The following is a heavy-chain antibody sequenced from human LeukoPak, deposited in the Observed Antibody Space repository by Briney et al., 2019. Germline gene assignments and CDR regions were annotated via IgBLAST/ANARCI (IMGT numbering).Heavy chain of an antibody. CDR2: ISYDGSNK. D-gene: IGHD3-3*01. CDR1: GFTFSSYA. J-gene: IGHJ4*02. V-gene: IGHV3-30-3*01. Sequence: GRSLRLSCAASGFTFSSYAMHWVRQAPGKGLEWVAVISYDGSNKYYADSVKGRFTISRDNSKNTLYLQMNSLRAEDTAVYYCARVYYDFWSGYPPYDYWGQGTLVTVSS. CDR3: ARVYYDFWSGYPPYDY.